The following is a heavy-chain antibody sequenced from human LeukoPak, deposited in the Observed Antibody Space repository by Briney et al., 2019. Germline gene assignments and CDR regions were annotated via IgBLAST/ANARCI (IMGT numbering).Heavy chain of an antibody. CDR3: ARDQPYGSGSYYKFPAYYYYYYGMDV. D-gene: IGHD3-10*01. J-gene: IGHJ6*02. V-gene: IGHV3-30*04. CDR1: GFTFSSYA. Sequence: GGSLRLSCAASGFTFSSYAMHWVRQAPGKGLEWVAVISYDGSNKYYADSVKGRFTISRDNSKNTLYLQMNSLRAEDTAVYYCARDQPYGSGSYYKFPAYYYYYYGMDVWGQGTTVTVSS. CDR2: ISYDGSNK.